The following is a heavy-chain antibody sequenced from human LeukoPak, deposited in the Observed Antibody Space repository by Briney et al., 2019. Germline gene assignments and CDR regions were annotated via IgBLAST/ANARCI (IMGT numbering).Heavy chain of an antibody. V-gene: IGHV3-23*01. CDR1: GVSFSKYD. CDR3: LPSDG. D-gene: IGHD3-10*01. CDR2: ISGSGDIT. J-gene: IGHJ4*02. Sequence: AGVSLRLSCAASGVSFSKYDMTWVRQAPGKGLEWVASISGSGDITNYADSVKGRFTISRDNYKNGLYLQMNSLRAEDKAVYYCLPSDGGGQGTQVNVSS.